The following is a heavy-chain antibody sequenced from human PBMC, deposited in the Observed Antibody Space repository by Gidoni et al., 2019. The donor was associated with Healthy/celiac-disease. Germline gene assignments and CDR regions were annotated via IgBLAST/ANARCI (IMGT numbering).Heavy chain of an antibody. V-gene: IGHV3-49*05. CDR1: GFTFGDYA. CDR3: TRDSSGYYMGYYFDY. J-gene: IGHJ4*02. D-gene: IGHD3-22*01. CDR2: IRSKAYGGTT. Sequence: EVRLVESGGGLVKPGRSLRLSCTASGFTFGDYAMSWFRQAPGKGLEWVGFIRSKAYGGTTEYAASVKGRFTISRDDSKSIAYLQMNSLKTEDTAVYYCTRDSSGYYMGYYFDYWGQGTLVTVSS.